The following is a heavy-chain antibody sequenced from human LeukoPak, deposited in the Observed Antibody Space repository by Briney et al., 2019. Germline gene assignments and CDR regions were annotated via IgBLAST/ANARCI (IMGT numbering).Heavy chain of an antibody. CDR3: ARALSGYCSGGSCYGIDDY. J-gene: IGHJ4*02. V-gene: IGHV1-46*01. CDR1: GYTFTSYY. D-gene: IGHD2-15*01. Sequence: VASVKVSCKASGYTFTSYYMHWVRQAPGQGLEWMGIINPSGGSTSYAQKFQGRVTMTRDTSTSTDYMELSSLRSEDTAVYYCARALSGYCSGGSCYGIDDYWGQGTLVTVSS. CDR2: INPSGGST.